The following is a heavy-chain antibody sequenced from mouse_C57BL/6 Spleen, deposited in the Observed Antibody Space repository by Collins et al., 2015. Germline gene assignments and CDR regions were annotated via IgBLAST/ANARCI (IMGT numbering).Heavy chain of an antibody. Sequence: VQLQQSGAELVRSGASVKLSCTASGFNIKDYYMHWVKQRPEQGLEWIGWIDPENGDTEYAPKFQGKATMTADTSSNTAYLQLSSLTSEDTAVYYCNGDYYGSSLAYWGQGTLVTVSA. CDR3: NGDYYGSSLAY. CDR2: IDPENGDT. J-gene: IGHJ3*01. V-gene: IGHV14-4*02. D-gene: IGHD1-1*01. CDR1: GFNIKDYY.